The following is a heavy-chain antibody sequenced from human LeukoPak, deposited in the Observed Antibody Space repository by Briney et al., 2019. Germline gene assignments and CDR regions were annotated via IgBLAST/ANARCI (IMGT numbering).Heavy chain of an antibody. CDR2: IRYDGSNK. Sequence: PGGSLRLSCAASGFTFSSYGMHWVRQAPGEGLEWVAFIRYDGSNKYYADSVKGRFTISRDNSKNTLYLQMNSLRAEDTAVYYCAKPASSTSPFDYWGQGTLVTVSS. CDR3: AKPASSTSPFDY. D-gene: IGHD2-2*01. CDR1: GFTFSSYG. J-gene: IGHJ4*02. V-gene: IGHV3-30*02.